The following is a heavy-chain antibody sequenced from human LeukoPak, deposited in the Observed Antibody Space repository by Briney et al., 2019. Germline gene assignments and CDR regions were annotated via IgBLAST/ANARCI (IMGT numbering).Heavy chain of an antibody. V-gene: IGHV4-34*01. D-gene: IGHD6-19*01. J-gene: IGHJ5*02. CDR1: GGSFSGYY. CDR3: ARDRPAGWFDL. CDR2: INHSGST. Sequence: SETLSLTCAVYGGSFSGYYWSWIRQPPGKGLEWIGEINHSGSTNYNPSLKSRVTISVDTSKNQFSLKLSSVTAADTAVYYCARDRPAGWFDLWGQGTLVTVSS.